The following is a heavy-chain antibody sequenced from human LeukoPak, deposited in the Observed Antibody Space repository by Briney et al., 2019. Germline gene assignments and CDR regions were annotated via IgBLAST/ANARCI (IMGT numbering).Heavy chain of an antibody. CDR3: ARDHPSSSGWYGRVEAFEL. D-gene: IGHD6-19*01. CDR1: GFIFTGYY. Sequence: ASVKVSCKTSGFIFTGYYMHWVRQAPGQGLEWMGWINPNSGGTNYAQKFHGRVTMTRDTSISTAYMDLSRLTSADTAVYYCARDHPSSSGWYGRVEAFELWGQGTTVTVSS. J-gene: IGHJ3*01. CDR2: INPNSGGT. V-gene: IGHV1-2*02.